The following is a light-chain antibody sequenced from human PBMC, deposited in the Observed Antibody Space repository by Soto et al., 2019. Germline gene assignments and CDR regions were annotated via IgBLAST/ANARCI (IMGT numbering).Light chain of an antibody. Sequence: QSVLTQPRSVSGSPGQSVAISCTGTSSDVGGYNYVSWYQQHPGKAPKVMIYDVSKRPSGVPDRFSGSKSGNTASLTISGLQAEDEADYYSCSYAGGPYVFGTGTKVTVL. CDR2: DVS. CDR3: CSYAGGPYV. J-gene: IGLJ1*01. CDR1: SSDVGGYNY. V-gene: IGLV2-11*01.